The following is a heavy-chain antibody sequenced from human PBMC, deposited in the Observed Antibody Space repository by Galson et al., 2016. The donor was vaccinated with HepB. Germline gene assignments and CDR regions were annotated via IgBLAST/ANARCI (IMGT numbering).Heavy chain of an antibody. Sequence: SLRLSCAASGFTFSDYYMTWIRQAPGKGLGCIAYINGGASITSYADSVKGRFTISRDNAERSLFLQMNSLRAEDTAVYYCSRDPRSLDFWGPGTLVTASS. V-gene: IGHV3-11*01. CDR3: SRDPRSLDF. CDR1: GFTFSDYY. J-gene: IGHJ4*02. CDR2: INGGASIT.